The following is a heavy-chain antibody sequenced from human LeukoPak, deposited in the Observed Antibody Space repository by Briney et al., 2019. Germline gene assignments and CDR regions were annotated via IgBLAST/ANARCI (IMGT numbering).Heavy chain of an antibody. J-gene: IGHJ5*02. Sequence: SETLSLTCTVSGGAISSYYWSWIRQPPGKGLEWIGNIYYSGSTIYNPSLESRVTISVDTSKNQFSLKLRSVTAADTAVYYCARRRNWLDPWGQGTLVTVSS. CDR3: ARRRNWLDP. CDR1: GGAISSYY. V-gene: IGHV4-59*08. CDR2: IYYSGST.